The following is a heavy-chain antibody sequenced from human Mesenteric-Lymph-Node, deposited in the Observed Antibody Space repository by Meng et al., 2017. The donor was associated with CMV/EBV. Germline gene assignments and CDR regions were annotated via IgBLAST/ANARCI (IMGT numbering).Heavy chain of an antibody. Sequence: QVQRQQWGAGLLKPAEPLSLTCAVYGGSFSGYYWSWIRQPPGKGLEWIGEINHSGSTNYNPSLKSRVTISVDTSKNQFSLKLSSVTAADTAVYYCARHQRWLKSEGGFNYWGQGTLVTVSS. D-gene: IGHD4-23*01. CDR2: INHSGST. V-gene: IGHV4-34*01. CDR3: ARHQRWLKSEGGFNY. CDR1: GGSFSGYY. J-gene: IGHJ4*02.